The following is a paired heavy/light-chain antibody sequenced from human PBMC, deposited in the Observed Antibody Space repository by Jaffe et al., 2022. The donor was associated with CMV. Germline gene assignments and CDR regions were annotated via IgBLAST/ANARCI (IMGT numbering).Light chain of an antibody. CDR2: END. J-gene: IGLJ2*01. V-gene: IGLV6-57*04. CDR1: GGDIASKF. CDR3: QSADVATVV. Sequence: FLLTQPRSVSESPGRTVTISCTRSGGDIASKFVQWYQQRPGSVPTTVIYENDQRPSGVPDRFSGFIHTSSNSASLTISGLSTEDEADYYCQSADVATVVFGGGTRLSVL.
Heavy chain of an antibody. CDR2: IDPNGGGT. D-gene: IGHD2-15*01. Sequence: QVQLLQSGAEVREPGASVKVSCKTSGYTFIDYFIHWMRQAPGQGPESMGWIDPNGGGTNYELNFQGRVTMTRDTSISTAYMQLSRLESDDTAVYYCVREYCHAGNCHGAWFDPWGQGTLVTVSS. CDR3: VREYCHAGNCHGAWFDP. V-gene: IGHV1-2*02. CDR1: GYTFIDYF. J-gene: IGHJ5*02.